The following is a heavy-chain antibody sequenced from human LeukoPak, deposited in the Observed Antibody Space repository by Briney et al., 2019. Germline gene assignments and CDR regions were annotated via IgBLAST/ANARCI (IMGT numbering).Heavy chain of an antibody. V-gene: IGHV1-24*01. D-gene: IGHD6-13*01. CDR2: FDPEDGET. Sequence: ASVKVSCKVSGYTLTELSMHWVRQAPGKGLEWMGGFDPEDGETIYAQKFQGRVTMTEDTSTDTAYMELSSLRSDDTAVYYCARRGVSYIAAAGNTIFDYWGQGTLVTVSS. CDR3: ARRGVSYIAAAGNTIFDY. CDR1: GYTLTELS. J-gene: IGHJ4*02.